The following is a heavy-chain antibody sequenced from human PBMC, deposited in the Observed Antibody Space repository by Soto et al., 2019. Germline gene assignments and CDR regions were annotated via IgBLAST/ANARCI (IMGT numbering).Heavy chain of an antibody. CDR2: IIPIFGTA. J-gene: IGHJ4*02. V-gene: IGHV1-69*13. D-gene: IGHD1-26*01. CDR3: ARKGAYSGNSVDQHLTHHYYFDY. CDR1: GGTFSSYA. Sequence: SVKVSCKASGGTFSSYAISWVRQAPGQGLEWMGGIIPIFGTANYAQKFQGRVTITADESTSTAYMELSSLRSEDTAVYYCARKGAYSGNSVDQHLTHHYYFDYWGQGTLVTVSS.